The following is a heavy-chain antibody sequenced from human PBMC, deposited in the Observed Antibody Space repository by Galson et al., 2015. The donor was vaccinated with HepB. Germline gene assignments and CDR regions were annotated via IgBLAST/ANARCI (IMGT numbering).Heavy chain of an antibody. J-gene: IGHJ4*02. CDR1: GFTFSSYW. CDR2: IKQDGSEK. D-gene: IGHD5-12*01. V-gene: IGHV3-7*01. CDR3: ARVIRPQVATIGIFDY. Sequence: SLRLSCAASGFTFSSYWMSWVRQAPGKGLEWVANIKQDGSEKYYVDSVKGRFTISRDNAKNSLYLQMNSLRAEDTAVYYCARVIRPQVATIGIFDYWGQGTLVTVSS.